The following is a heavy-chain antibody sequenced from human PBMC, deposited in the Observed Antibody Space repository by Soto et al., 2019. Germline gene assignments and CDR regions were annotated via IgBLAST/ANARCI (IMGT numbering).Heavy chain of an antibody. V-gene: IGHV3-30*18. Sequence: PGGSLRLSCAASGFTFSSHGMHWVLQAPSKGLEWVAVISYDGSNRYYADSVKGRFTISRDNSKNTLFLQMNSLRAEDTAVYYCAKDPLPTVTTPLIYYMEVWGKGTTVTVSS. CDR3: AKDPLPTVTTPLIYYMEV. CDR2: ISYDGSNR. D-gene: IGHD4-17*01. J-gene: IGHJ6*03. CDR1: GFTFSSHG.